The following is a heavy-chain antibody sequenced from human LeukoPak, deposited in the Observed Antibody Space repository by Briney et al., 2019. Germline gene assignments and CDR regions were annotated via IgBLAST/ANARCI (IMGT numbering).Heavy chain of an antibody. D-gene: IGHD3-9*01. V-gene: IGHV1-18*01. CDR3: AVNYDILTYNWFDP. Sequence: ASVKVSCKASGYTFTSYGISWVRQAPGQGLEWMGWISAYNGNTNYAQKLQGRVTMTTDTSTSTAYMELRSLRSDDTAVYYCAVNYDILTYNWFDPWSQGTLVTVSS. CDR1: GYTFTSYG. J-gene: IGHJ5*02. CDR2: ISAYNGNT.